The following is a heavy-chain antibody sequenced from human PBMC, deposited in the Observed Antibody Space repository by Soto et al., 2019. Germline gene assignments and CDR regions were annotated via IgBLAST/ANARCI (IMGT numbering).Heavy chain of an antibody. D-gene: IGHD3-3*01. CDR1: GYTFTSYA. Sequence: GASVKVSCKASGYTFTSYAFTWVRQAPGQGLEWMGWISAYNGNTNYAQKFQGRVTMTTDTSTSTAYMELRSLRSGDTAVYYCARDPNYDFWNAYYAVDYWGQGTLVTVSS. CDR2: ISAYNGNT. J-gene: IGHJ4*02. CDR3: ARDPNYDFWNAYYAVDY. V-gene: IGHV1-18*01.